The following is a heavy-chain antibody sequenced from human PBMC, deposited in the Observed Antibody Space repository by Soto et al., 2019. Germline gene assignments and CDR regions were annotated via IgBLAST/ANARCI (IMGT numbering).Heavy chain of an antibody. Sequence: SETLSLTCTVSGGSISSGDYYWSWIRQLPGKGLEWIGYIYYSGSTYYNPSLKSRVTISVDTSKNRFSLKLSSVTAADTAVYYCARTMVRGVMYFDYWGQGTLVTVS. CDR1: GGSISSGDYY. D-gene: IGHD3-10*01. J-gene: IGHJ4*02. CDR3: ARTMVRGVMYFDY. V-gene: IGHV4-30-4*01. CDR2: IYYSGST.